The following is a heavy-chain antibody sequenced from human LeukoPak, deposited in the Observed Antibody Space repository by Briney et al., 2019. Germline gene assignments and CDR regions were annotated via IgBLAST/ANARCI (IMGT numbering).Heavy chain of an antibody. CDR1: GYTFTKYA. Sequence: ASVKVSRKASGYTFTKYAMNWVRQAPGQGLEWMGWINTNTGNPKYAQDFTGRFVFSLDTSVSTAYLQISGLKAEDTAVYYCARVESHGSLGVWGKGTTVTVSS. V-gene: IGHV7-4-1*02. J-gene: IGHJ6*04. D-gene: IGHD1-1*01. CDR3: ARVESHGSLGV. CDR2: INTNTGNP.